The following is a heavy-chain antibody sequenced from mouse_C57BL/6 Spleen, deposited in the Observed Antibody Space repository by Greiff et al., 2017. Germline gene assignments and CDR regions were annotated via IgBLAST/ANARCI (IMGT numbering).Heavy chain of an antibody. CDR1: GYAFSSYW. CDR3: ARDYGSSYEGNYYAMDY. CDR2: NYPGDGDT. D-gene: IGHD1-1*01. V-gene: IGHV1-80*01. Sequence: QVQLQQSGAELVKPGASVKISCKASGYAFSSYWMNWVKPRPGKGLEWIGQNYPGDGDTNYNGKFKGKATLTADKSSSPAYMQLSSLTPEDSAVYLCARDYGSSYEGNYYAMDYWGQGTSVTVSS. J-gene: IGHJ4*01.